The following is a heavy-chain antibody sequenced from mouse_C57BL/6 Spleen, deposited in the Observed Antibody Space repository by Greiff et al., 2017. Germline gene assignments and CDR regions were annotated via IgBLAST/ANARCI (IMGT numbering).Heavy chain of an antibody. V-gene: IGHV5-9-1*02. J-gene: IGHJ3*01. CDR1: GFTFSSYA. CDR3: TRGTYYYGSSPWFAY. D-gene: IGHD1-1*01. CDR2: ISSGGDYI. Sequence: EVQRVESGEGLVKPGGSLKLSCAASGFTFSSYAMSWVRQTPEKRLEWVAYISSGGDYIYYADTVKGRFTISRDNARNTLYLQMSSLKSEDTAMYYGTRGTYYYGSSPWFAYWGQGTLVTVAA.